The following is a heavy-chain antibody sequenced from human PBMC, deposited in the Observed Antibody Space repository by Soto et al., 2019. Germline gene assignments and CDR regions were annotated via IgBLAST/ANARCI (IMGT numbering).Heavy chain of an antibody. CDR2: IYSSGTT. CDR3: ARDSLALFDS. D-gene: IGHD5-12*01. V-gene: IGHV4-61*01. Sequence: SETLSLTCTVSDGSVSSGNYYWTWIRQPPGKGLEWIGYIYSSGTTLYNPSLKSRVSISVDRSMNQFSLKLSSVTAADTAVYYCARDSLALFDSWGQGTVVTVSS. J-gene: IGHJ4*02. CDR1: DGSVSSGNYY.